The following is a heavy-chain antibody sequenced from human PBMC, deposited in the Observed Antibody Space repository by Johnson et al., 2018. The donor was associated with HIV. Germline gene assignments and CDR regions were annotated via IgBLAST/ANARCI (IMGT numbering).Heavy chain of an antibody. D-gene: IGHD2-21*02. CDR3: AKVEYGGLLPIDAFDI. CDR2: IRYDGSNK. J-gene: IGHJ3*02. Sequence: QVQLVESGGGVVQPGGSLRLSCAASGFTFSSYGMHWVRQAPGKGLEWVAFIRYDGSNKYYADSVKGRFTISRDNSKNTLYLQMNSLRAEDTAVYYCAKVEYGGLLPIDAFDIWGQGTMVTVSS. V-gene: IGHV3-30*02. CDR1: GFTFSSYG.